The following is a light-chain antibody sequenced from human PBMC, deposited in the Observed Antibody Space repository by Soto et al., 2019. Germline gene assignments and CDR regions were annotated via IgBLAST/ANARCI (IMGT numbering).Light chain of an antibody. CDR2: GAS. V-gene: IGKV3-15*01. CDR3: QQYASSPLLT. J-gene: IGKJ4*01. Sequence: DIVMTQSPATLSVAPGERVTFSCRASQGVSRKLAWYQHKPGQAPRLLISGASTGATGIPARFSGSGSGTEFTLTISSLQSEDCAIYYCQQYASSPLLTFGGGTKVDIK. CDR1: QGVSRK.